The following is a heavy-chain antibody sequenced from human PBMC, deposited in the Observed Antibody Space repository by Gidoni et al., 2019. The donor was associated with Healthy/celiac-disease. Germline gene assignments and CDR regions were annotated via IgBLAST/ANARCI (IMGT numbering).Heavy chain of an antibody. CDR3: ARRLLWFGEFMGDAFDI. V-gene: IGHV3-66*01. CDR2: IYSGGST. Sequence: EVQLVESGGGLVQPGGSLRLSCAASGFTVSSHYMSWVRQAPGKGLEWVSVIYSGGSTYYADSVKGRFTISRDNSKNTLYLQMNSLRAEDTAVYYCARRLLWFGEFMGDAFDIWGQGTMVTVSS. D-gene: IGHD3-10*01. J-gene: IGHJ3*02. CDR1: GFTVSSHY.